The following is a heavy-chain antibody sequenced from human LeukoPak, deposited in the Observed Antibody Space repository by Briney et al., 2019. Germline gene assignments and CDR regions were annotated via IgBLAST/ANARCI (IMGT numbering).Heavy chain of an antibody. D-gene: IGHD1-14*01. Sequence: GESLKISRKGYGYSFTTYWIGWVRQMPGKGLEWMGIIYPGDSDTRYSPSFQGHVTISADKSITTAYLQWSSLRASDTAIYYCARRMSTSEYLEYWGQGTLVNVSS. CDR2: IYPGDSDT. V-gene: IGHV5-51*01. J-gene: IGHJ4*02. CDR3: ARRMSTSEYLEY. CDR1: GYSFTTYW.